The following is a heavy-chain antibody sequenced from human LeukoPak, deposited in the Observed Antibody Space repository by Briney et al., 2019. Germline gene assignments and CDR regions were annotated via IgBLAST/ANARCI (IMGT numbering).Heavy chain of an antibody. J-gene: IGHJ5*02. D-gene: IGHD3-3*01. CDR1: GFTVCSNY. Sequence: PGGSLRLSXAASGFTVCSNYMSWVRQPPGKGLEWLSVIYSGGSTYYADSVKGRFTISRDNSKNTLYLQMNSLRAEDTAVYYCARDHYDFWSGYSGVNWFDPWGQGTLVTVSS. V-gene: IGHV3-66*02. CDR3: ARDHYDFWSGYSGVNWFDP. CDR2: IYSGGST.